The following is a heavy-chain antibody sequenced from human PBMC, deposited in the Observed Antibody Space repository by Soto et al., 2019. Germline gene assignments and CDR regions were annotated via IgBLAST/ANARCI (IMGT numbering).Heavy chain of an antibody. Sequence: SETLSLTCTVSGGSISGGVYYWIGIRQHPGKGLEWIGYSYYSGITYYNPSLKSRVTISVDTSKNQFSLKLSSVTAEETAVYYCARLGGRGVYYYDSSGSPPYFDYWGQGTLVTVSS. D-gene: IGHD3-22*01. CDR3: ARLGGRGVYYYDSSGSPPYFDY. J-gene: IGHJ4*02. CDR2: SYYSGIT. CDR1: GGSISGGVYY. V-gene: IGHV4-31*03.